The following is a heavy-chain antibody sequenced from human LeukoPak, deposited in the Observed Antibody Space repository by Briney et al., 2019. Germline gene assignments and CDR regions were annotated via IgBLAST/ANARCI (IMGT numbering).Heavy chain of an antibody. CDR1: GYTFSDNY. CDR3: AREFMRVTAFDI. CDR2: INPHSGGT. Sequence: ASVKVSCKASGYTFSDNYIHWVRQAPGQGLEWMGWINPHSGGTNYGENFQGRVTLTRDTSISTACMDLSSLISDDTAVYYCAREFMRVTAFDIWGQGTTVTVSS. D-gene: IGHD2-21*02. J-gene: IGHJ3*02. V-gene: IGHV1-2*02.